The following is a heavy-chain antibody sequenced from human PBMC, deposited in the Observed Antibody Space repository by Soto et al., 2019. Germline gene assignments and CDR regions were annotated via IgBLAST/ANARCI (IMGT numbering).Heavy chain of an antibody. CDR1: GGTLRNYG. Sequence: QVQLVQSGAEVKKPGSSVRVSCKASGGTLRNYGISWVRQAPGQGLEWMGGIIPVFGTANYAQKFQGRVKINADESTSTVYMDVTSLRSEDTAVYYCSRGDATKIVVTTYYGMDVWGQGTTVTVSS. CDR2: IIPVFGTA. J-gene: IGHJ6*02. CDR3: SRGDATKIVVTTYYGMDV. V-gene: IGHV1-69*12. D-gene: IGHD4-17*01.